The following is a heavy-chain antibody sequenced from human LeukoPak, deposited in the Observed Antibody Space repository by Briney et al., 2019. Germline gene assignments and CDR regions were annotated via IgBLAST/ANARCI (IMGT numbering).Heavy chain of an antibody. CDR3: ARGSNWGSHNWFDP. CDR2: IYYSGST. CDR1: GGSISSYY. D-gene: IGHD3-16*01. V-gene: IGHV4-59*01. Sequence: SETLSLTCTVSGGSISSYYWSWIRQPPGKGLEWIGYIYYSGSTNYNPSLKSRVTISVDTSKNQFSLKLSSVTAADTAVYYCARGSNWGSHNWFDPWGQGTLVTVSS. J-gene: IGHJ5*02.